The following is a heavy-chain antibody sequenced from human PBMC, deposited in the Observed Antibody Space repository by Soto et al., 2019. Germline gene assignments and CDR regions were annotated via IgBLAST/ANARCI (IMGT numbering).Heavy chain of an antibody. CDR2: MSGSGDST. J-gene: IGHJ4*02. V-gene: IGHV3-23*01. CDR1: GFTFSSYA. D-gene: IGHD2-8*01. CDR3: AKERDNVADRYDFDY. Sequence: SGGSLRLSCAASGFTFSSYAMTCVSQAPGKGLEWVSAMSGSGDSTYYADSVKGRFTTSRDQSKNTLYLQMHSLRAEDTAVYFCAKERDNVADRYDFDYWGQGTLVTVSS.